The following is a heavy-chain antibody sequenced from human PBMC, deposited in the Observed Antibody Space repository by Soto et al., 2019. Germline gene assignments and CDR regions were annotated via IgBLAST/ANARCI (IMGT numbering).Heavy chain of an antibody. J-gene: IGHJ4*02. CDR2: ISSGSDYI. Sequence: PGGSLRLSCAASGFTFSIYSMKWVRQAPGKGLEWVSSISSGSDYIFYADSVRGRFTISKDNTKNSVYLQMNSLRAEDTGVYYCARGAVGNTYLFDYWGQGTLVTVSS. CDR3: ARGAVGNTYLFDY. V-gene: IGHV3-21*06. CDR1: GFTFSIYS. D-gene: IGHD1-26*01.